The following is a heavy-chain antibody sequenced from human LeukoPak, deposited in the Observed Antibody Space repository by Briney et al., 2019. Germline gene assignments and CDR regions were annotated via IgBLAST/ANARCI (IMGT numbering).Heavy chain of an antibody. Sequence: GGSLRLSCVASGFPFSSYWMTWVRQAPGKRLGWVANIKQDGSKKSYVDSVKGRFTISRDNAKNSLYLQMNSLRAEDTAIYYCTRVGYIDEGIDYWGQGTLVTVSS. V-gene: IGHV3-7*04. D-gene: IGHD5-24*01. CDR1: GFPFSSYW. CDR3: TRVGYIDEGIDY. CDR2: IKQDGSKK. J-gene: IGHJ4*02.